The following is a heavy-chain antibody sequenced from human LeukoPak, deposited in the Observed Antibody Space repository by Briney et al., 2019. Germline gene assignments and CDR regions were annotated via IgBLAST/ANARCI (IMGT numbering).Heavy chain of an antibody. D-gene: IGHD6-13*01. CDR2: ISYDGSNK. V-gene: IGHV3-30*04. CDR3: ARVIGIAAAGTWYFDL. CDR1: GFTFSSYA. J-gene: IGHJ2*01. Sequence: GGSLRLSRAASGFTFSSYAMHWVRQAPGKGLEWVAVISYDGSNKYYADSVKGRFTISRDNSKNTLYLQMNSLRAEDTAVYYCARVIGIAAAGTWYFDLWGRGTLVTVSS.